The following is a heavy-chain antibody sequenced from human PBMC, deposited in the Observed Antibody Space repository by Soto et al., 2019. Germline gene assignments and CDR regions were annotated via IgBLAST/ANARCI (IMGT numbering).Heavy chain of an antibody. V-gene: IGHV4-34*01. CDR2: INHSGST. CDR1: GGSFSGYY. Sequence: SETLSLTCAVYGGSFSGYYWSWIRQPPGKGLEWIGEINHSGSTNYNPSLKSRVTISVDTSKNQFSLKLSSVTAADTAVYYCERGGVYYDFWSGYLNWFDHWGQGTLVTVSS. J-gene: IGHJ5*02. CDR3: ERGGVYYDFWSGYLNWFDH. D-gene: IGHD3-3*01.